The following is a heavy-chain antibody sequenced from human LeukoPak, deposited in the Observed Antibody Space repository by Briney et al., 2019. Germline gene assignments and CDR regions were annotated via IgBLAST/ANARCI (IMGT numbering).Heavy chain of an antibody. CDR3: ATLDVFYDAIYI. D-gene: IGHD2-21*01. V-gene: IGHV5-51*01. CDR2: IYPGDSDT. Sequence: GESLKFSSKASGYSFTSYWIGWVRQIPGKRLEWMGIIYPGDSDTRYSPSFQGQVPISADKSISTAYLQWSSLTASDTAMYYCATLDVFYDAIYIWGQGTMVTVSS. CDR1: GYSFTSYW. J-gene: IGHJ3*02.